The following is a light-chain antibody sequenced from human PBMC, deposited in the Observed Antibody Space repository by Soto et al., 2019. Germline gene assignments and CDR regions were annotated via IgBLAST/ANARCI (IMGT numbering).Light chain of an antibody. J-gene: IGKJ2*01. CDR1: QGISSY. V-gene: IGKV1-8*01. CDR2: AAS. Sequence: AIRMTQSPSSLSASTGDRVTITCRSRQGISSYLAWYQQKPGKAPNLLIYAASTLQSGVPSRFSGSGSGTDFTLTISCLQSEDFATYYCQQYYSYPYTFGQGTKLEIK. CDR3: QQYYSYPYT.